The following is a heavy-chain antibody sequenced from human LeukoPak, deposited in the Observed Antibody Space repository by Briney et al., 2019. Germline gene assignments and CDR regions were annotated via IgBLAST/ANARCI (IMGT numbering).Heavy chain of an antibody. CDR3: AKGTYDSSGYYYNY. J-gene: IGHJ4*02. CDR2: IYSGGST. Sequence: QTGGSLRLSCAASGFTVSSNYMSWVRQAPGKGLEWVSVIYSGGSTYYADSVKGRFTISRDNSKNTLYLQMNSLRAEDTAVYYCAKGTYDSSGYYYNYWGQGTLVTVSS. V-gene: IGHV3-53*05. CDR1: GFTVSSNY. D-gene: IGHD3-22*01.